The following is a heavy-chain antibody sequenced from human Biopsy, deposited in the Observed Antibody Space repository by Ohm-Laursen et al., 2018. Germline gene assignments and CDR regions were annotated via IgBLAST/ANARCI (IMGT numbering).Heavy chain of an antibody. CDR3: ARAVDYYDPYYYYGLDV. D-gene: IGHD3-16*01. V-gene: IGHV4-34*01. J-gene: IGHJ6*02. CDR2: INHRGSI. CDR1: GGSFSGYY. Sequence: GTLSLTCSVYGGSFSGYYWSWIRQPPGKGLEWIGEINHRGSINYNPSLKSRVTISVDTSKNQFSLKLRSVTAADTAVYYCARAVDYYDPYYYYGLDVWGQGTTVTVSS.